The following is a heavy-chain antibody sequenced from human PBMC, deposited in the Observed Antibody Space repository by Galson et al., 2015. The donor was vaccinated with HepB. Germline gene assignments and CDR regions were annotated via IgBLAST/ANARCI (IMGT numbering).Heavy chain of an antibody. CDR3: ATRSSTYYYDSSGFDY. Sequence: SVKVSCKVSGYTLTELSMHWVRQAPGKGLEWMGGFDPEDGETIYAQKFQGRVTMTEDTSTDTAYMELSSLRSEDTAVYYCATRSSTYYYDSSGFDYWGQGTLVTVSS. V-gene: IGHV1-24*01. J-gene: IGHJ4*02. CDR2: FDPEDGET. D-gene: IGHD3-22*01. CDR1: GYTLTELS.